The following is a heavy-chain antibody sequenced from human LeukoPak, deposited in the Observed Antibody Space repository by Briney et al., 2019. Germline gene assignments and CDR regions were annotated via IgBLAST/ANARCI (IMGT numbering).Heavy chain of an antibody. D-gene: IGHD3-22*01. CDR3: ARDDYDSSGYMGFDY. J-gene: IGHJ4*02. CDR2: IWYDGSNK. Sequence: TGGSLRLSCAASGFTFSSYGMHWVRQALGKGLEWVAVIWYDGSNKYYADSVKGRFTISRDNSKNTLYLQMNSLRAEDTAVYYCARDDYDSSGYMGFDYWGQGTLVTVSS. CDR1: GFTFSSYG. V-gene: IGHV3-33*01.